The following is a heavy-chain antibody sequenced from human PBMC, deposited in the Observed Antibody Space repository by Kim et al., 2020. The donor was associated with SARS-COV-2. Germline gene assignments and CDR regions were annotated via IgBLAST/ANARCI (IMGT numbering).Heavy chain of an antibody. CDR2: ISGSGGST. CDR3: AKDIGFGELALWVNDGMDV. V-gene: IGHV3-23*01. J-gene: IGHJ6*02. D-gene: IGHD3-10*01. Sequence: GGSLRLSCAASGFTFSSYAMSWVRQAPGKGLEWVSAISGSGGSTYYADSVKGRFTISRDNSKNTLYLQMNSLRAEDTAVYYCAKDIGFGELALWVNDGMDVWGQGTTVTVSS. CDR1: GFTFSSYA.